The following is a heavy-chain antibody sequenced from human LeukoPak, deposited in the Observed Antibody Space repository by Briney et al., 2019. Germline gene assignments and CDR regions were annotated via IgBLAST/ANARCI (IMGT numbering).Heavy chain of an antibody. CDR2: ISHDGSNK. D-gene: IGHD3-22*01. CDR1: GFTFSSYA. V-gene: IGHV3-30-3*01. CDR3: ARDEISYDSSGYYFY. Sequence: GRSLRLSCAASGFTFSSYAMHWVRQAPGKGLEWVAVISHDGSNKYYADSVKGRFTISRDNSKNTLYLQMNSLRAEDTAVYYCARDEISYDSSGYYFYWGQGTLVTVSS. J-gene: IGHJ4*02.